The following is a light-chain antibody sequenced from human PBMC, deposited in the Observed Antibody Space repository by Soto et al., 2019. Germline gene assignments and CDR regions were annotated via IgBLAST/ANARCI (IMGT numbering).Light chain of an antibody. J-gene: IGKJ1*01. CDR1: QSVTTR. V-gene: IGKV1-5*01. CDR2: DAS. CDR3: QQYYDYPWT. Sequence: DIQMTQSPFTLSASVGDRVTITCRASQSVTTRLAWHQHKPGKAPKVLIYDASNLETGVPSRFSGSGSGREFTLTISSLQPDDFATYYCQQYYDYPWTFGQGTKVDIK.